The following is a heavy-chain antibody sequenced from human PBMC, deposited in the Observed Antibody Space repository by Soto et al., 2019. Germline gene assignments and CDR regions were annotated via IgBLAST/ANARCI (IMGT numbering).Heavy chain of an antibody. J-gene: IGHJ6*02. CDR1: GYTFTSYG. CDR3: ARRTTVTTRGGRLDYYGMDV. Sequence: VASVKVSCKASGYTFTSYGISWVRQAPGQGLEWMGWISAYNGNTNYAQKLQGRVTMTTDTSTSTAYMELRSLRSDDTAVYYCARRTTVTTRGGRLDYYGMDVWGQGTTVTVSS. D-gene: IGHD4-17*01. V-gene: IGHV1-18*01. CDR2: ISAYNGNT.